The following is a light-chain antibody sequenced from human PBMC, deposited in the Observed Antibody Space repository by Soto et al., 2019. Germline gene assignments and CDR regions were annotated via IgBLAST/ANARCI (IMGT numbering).Light chain of an antibody. Sequence: EIVMTQSPATLAVSPGERATLSCMASQSVSSNLAWYQQKPGQAPRLLIYGASTRATGIPARFSGSGSGTEFTLTISRLEPEDFAVYYCQQYGSSPGTFGQGTKVDIK. J-gene: IGKJ1*01. CDR2: GAS. CDR1: QSVSSN. CDR3: QQYGSSPGT. V-gene: IGKV3-15*01.